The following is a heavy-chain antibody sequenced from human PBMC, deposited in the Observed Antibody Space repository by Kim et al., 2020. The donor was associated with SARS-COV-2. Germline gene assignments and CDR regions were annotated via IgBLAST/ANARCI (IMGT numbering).Heavy chain of an antibody. CDR2: IYYSGST. V-gene: IGHV4-39*07. J-gene: IGHJ5*02. Sequence: ETLSLTCTVSGGSISSSSYYWGWIRQPPGKGLEWIGSIYYSGSTYYNPSLKSRVTISVDTSKNQFSLKLSSVTAADTAVYYCARRGHNWFDPWGQGTLVTVSS. CDR1: GGSISSSSYY. D-gene: IGHD3-10*01. CDR3: ARRGHNWFDP.